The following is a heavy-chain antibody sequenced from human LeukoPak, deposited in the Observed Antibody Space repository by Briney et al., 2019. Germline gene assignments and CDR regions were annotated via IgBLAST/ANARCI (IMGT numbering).Heavy chain of an antibody. CDR2: ISAYNGNT. V-gene: IGHV1-18*01. J-gene: IGHJ4*02. D-gene: IGHD5-24*01. Sequence: ASVKVSCKASGYTFTSYGISWVRQAPGQGLEWMGWISAYNGNTNYAQKLQGRVTMTTDTSTSTAYMELRSLRSDDTAVYYCARSSRDGYNRRGYDYWGQGTLVTVSS. CDR3: ARSSRDGYNRRGYDY. CDR1: GYTFTSYG.